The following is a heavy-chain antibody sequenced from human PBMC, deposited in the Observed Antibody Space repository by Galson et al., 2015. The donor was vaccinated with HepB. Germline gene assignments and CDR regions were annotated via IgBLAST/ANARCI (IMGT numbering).Heavy chain of an antibody. CDR2: VSDDGSDE. D-gene: IGHD5-18*01. V-gene: IGHV3-30-3*01. Sequence: SLRLSCAASGFTFSSYDMHWVRQAPGKGLEWVAVVSDDGSDESYADSVKGRFTIYRDNSKNTVYLQMNNLRAEDTAVYYCARGGGTGILDYWGQGTLVTVSS. CDR1: GFTFSSYD. CDR3: ARGGGTGILDY. J-gene: IGHJ4*02.